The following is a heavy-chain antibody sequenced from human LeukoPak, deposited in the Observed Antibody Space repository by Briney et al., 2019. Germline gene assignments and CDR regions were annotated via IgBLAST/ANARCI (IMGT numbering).Heavy chain of an antibody. V-gene: IGHV4-34*01. CDR1: GGSFSGYY. CDR3: ARTVHGDYGGFGYYYYYCMDV. CDR2: INHSGST. Sequence: PSETLSLTCAVYGGSFSGYYWSWIRQPPGKGLEWIGEINHSGSTNYNPSLKSRVTISVDTSKNQFSLKLSSVTAADTAVYYCARTVHGDYGGFGYYYYYCMDVWGKGTTVTVSS. J-gene: IGHJ6*03. D-gene: IGHD4-17*01.